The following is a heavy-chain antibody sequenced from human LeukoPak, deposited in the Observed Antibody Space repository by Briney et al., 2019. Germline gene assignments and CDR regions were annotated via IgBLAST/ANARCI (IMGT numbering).Heavy chain of an antibody. CDR3: TRETSSRYFDY. CDR1: GNTFTSYD. CDR2: MNPNSGNA. J-gene: IGHJ4*02. Sequence: ASVKVSCKASGNTFTSYDINWVRQATGQGLEWMGWMNPNSGNAGYAQNFQGRITITRNTSISTAYMELSSLRSEDTAVYYCTRETSSRYFDYWGQGTLVTVSS. V-gene: IGHV1-8*01.